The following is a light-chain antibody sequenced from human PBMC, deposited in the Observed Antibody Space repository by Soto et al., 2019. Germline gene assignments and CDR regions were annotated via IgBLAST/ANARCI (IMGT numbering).Light chain of an antibody. Sequence: SVLTQRGSGSESPGQSITFYYTGTSSDVGGYNYVSWYQQHPGKAPKLMIYDVSNRPSGVSNRFSGSKSGNTASLTISGLQAEDEADYYCSSYTSSSTPYAFGTGTKVTVL. CDR3: SSYTSSSTPYA. CDR1: SSDVGGYNY. CDR2: DVS. V-gene: IGLV2-14*01. J-gene: IGLJ1*01.